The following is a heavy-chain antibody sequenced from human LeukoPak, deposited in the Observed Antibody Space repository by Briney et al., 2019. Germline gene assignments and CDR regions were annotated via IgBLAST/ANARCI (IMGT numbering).Heavy chain of an antibody. CDR1: GFTVNSNY. CDR3: AKDQDPHSYGSGSYAPFDY. V-gene: IGHV3-23*01. CDR2: ISGSGGST. Sequence: GGSLRLSCAASGFTVNSNYMSWVRQAPGKGLEWVSHISGSGGSTKYSGSVKGRFTISRDNSKNTLYLQINSLRADDTAVYYCAKDQDPHSYGSGSYAPFDYWGQGTLVTVPS. D-gene: IGHD3-10*01. J-gene: IGHJ4*02.